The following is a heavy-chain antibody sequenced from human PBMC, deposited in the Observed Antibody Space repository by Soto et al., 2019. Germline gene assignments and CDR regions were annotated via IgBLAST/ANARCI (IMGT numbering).Heavy chain of an antibody. Sequence: SETLSLTCTVSGGSISSSSYYWGWIRQPPGKGLEWIGSIYYSGSTYYNPSLKSRVTISVDTSKNQFSLKLSFVTAADTAVYYCARHITMVRAYYYYMDVWGKGTTVTVSS. J-gene: IGHJ6*03. CDR2: IYYSGST. CDR3: ARHITMVRAYYYYMDV. V-gene: IGHV4-39*01. D-gene: IGHD3-10*01. CDR1: GGSISSSSYY.